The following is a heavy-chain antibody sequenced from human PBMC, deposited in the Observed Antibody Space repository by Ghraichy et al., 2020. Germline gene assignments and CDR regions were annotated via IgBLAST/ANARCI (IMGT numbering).Heavy chain of an antibody. J-gene: IGHJ4*02. CDR3: ARAGPGIVAADDFDY. CDR2: IHYSGTT. D-gene: IGHD6-13*01. Sequence: SLNISCTVSGGSISSGAYYWSWIRQHPEKGLEWIGYIHYSGTTYYNPSLKSRVIISVDTSKNQFSLKVTSVTAADTAVYYCARAGPGIVAADDFDYWGQGTLVTVSS. CDR1: GGSISSGAYY. V-gene: IGHV4-31*03.